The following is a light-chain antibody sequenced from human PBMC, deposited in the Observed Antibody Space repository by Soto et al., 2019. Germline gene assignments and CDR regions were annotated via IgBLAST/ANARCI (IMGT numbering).Light chain of an antibody. V-gene: IGKV1-33*01. CDR3: QQYDNLPLT. Sequence: DIQMTQSPSSLSASVGDRVTITCQASQDISNYLNWYQQKPGKAPKLLIYDASNLQIGVPSRFSGSGSGTDFTFTISSLLPEDIATYYCQQYDNLPLTFGGGTKV. CDR2: DAS. J-gene: IGKJ4*01. CDR1: QDISNY.